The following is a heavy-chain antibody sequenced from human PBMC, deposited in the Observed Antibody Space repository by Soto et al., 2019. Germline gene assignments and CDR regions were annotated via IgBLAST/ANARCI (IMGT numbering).Heavy chain of an antibody. V-gene: IGHV4-34*01. CDR3: ATAGYSGYDMDV. D-gene: IGHD1-26*01. Sequence: SETLSLTCAVYGGSFSGYYWSWIRQPPGKGLEWIGEINHSGSTNYNPSLKSRVTISVDTSKNQFSLKLSSVTAADTAVYYCATAGYSGYDMDVWGQGTTVTVSS. J-gene: IGHJ6*02. CDR1: GGSFSGYY. CDR2: INHSGST.